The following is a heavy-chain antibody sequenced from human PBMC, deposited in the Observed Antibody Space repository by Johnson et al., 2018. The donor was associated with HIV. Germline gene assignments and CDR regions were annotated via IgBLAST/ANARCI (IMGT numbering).Heavy chain of an antibody. V-gene: IGHV3-20*04. J-gene: IGHJ3*01. Sequence: VQLVESGGGVVQPGRSLRLSCAASGFTFDDYGMNWVRQAPGKGLEWVSGINWNGGRTGYADSMKGRFTIYRDNAKNSLYLQMNSLRAEDTALYYCARGHNGAFDFWGQGTMVTVSS. D-gene: IGHD2-8*01. CDR1: GFTFDDYG. CDR3: ARGHNGAFDF. CDR2: INWNGGRT.